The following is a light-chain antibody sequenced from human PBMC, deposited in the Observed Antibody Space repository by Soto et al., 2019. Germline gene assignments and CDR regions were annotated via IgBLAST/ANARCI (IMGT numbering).Light chain of an antibody. CDR1: SSDVGGYNY. CDR2: EVS. CDR3: SSYTRSSIRV. V-gene: IGLV2-14*01. J-gene: IGLJ3*02. Sequence: QSALTQPASVSGSPGQSITISCTGTSSDVGGYNYVSWYQQHPGKAPKLMIYEVSNRPSGVSNRFSGSKSVNTASLTISGLQAEDEADYYCSSYTRSSIRVFGGGTQLTVL.